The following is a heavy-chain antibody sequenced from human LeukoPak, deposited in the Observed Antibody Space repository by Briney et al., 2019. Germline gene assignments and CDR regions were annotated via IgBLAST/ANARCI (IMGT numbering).Heavy chain of an antibody. Sequence: SQTLSLTCTVSGGSISSGVYYWSWIRQHPGKGLEWIGYIYYSGSTYYNPSLKSRVTILVDTSQNQFSLRLSSVTAADTAVYYCARRRPGNYYFDYWGQGTLVTVSS. V-gene: IGHV4-31*03. J-gene: IGHJ4*02. CDR3: ARRRPGNYYFDY. CDR2: IYYSGST. CDR1: GGSISSGVYY. D-gene: IGHD1-1*01.